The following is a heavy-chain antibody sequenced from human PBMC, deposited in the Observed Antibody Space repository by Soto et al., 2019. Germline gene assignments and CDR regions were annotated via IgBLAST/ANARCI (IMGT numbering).Heavy chain of an antibody. V-gene: IGHV3-48*03. J-gene: IGHJ4*02. Sequence: EVQLVESGGDLVQPGGSLSLSCAASGFSFSSYEMNWVRQAPGKGLEWVSYINPSGDGMHYAGSVKGRFTVSRDNVRNSLHLQMNSLRVEDTAVYYCVRDAGFDYSASTFDHWGLGTLVTVSS. D-gene: IGHD1-26*01. CDR3: VRDAGFDYSASTFDH. CDR2: INPSGDGM. CDR1: GFSFSSYE.